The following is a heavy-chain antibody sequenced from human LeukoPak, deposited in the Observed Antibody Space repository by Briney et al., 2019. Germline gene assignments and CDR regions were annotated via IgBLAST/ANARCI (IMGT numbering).Heavy chain of an antibody. V-gene: IGHV1-46*01. CDR3: ASRDYSSGAFDI. D-gene: IGHD6-19*01. CDR2: INPSGGST. CDR1: GYTFTSYY. Sequence: ASVKVSCKASGYTFTSYYMHWVRQAPGQGLEWMGIINPSGGSTSYAQKFQGRVTMTRDTSTSTVYMELSSLRFEDTAVYYCASRDYSSGAFDIWGQGTMVTVSS. J-gene: IGHJ3*02.